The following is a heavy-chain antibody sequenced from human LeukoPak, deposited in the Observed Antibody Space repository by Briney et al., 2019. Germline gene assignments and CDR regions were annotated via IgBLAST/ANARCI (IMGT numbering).Heavy chain of an antibody. CDR3: ARIPAT. CDR1: GGSFSPYY. V-gene: IGHV4-4*09. Sequence: SETLSLTCTVSGGSFSPYYWSWIRQTPGKGLEWIGYIYTSGTTNYNPSLKSRVTISVDTSKNQFSLNLNSVTAADTAVYYCARIPATWDQGTLVTVSS. CDR2: IYTSGTT. D-gene: IGHD6-25*01. J-gene: IGHJ4*02.